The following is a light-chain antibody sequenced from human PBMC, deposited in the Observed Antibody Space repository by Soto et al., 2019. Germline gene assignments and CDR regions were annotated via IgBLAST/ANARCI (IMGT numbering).Light chain of an antibody. V-gene: IGKV1-39*01. CDR1: QSINSY. J-gene: IGKJ5*01. CDR2: GTS. CDR3: QQSYSTPRT. Sequence: DIQMTQSPSSLSASVGDRVTITCRASQSINSYLNWFQQKPGKAPKLLIFGTSSLQSGVPSRFSGGESGTDFTLTINSLQPDDFATYYCQQSYSTPRTFGQGTRLEI.